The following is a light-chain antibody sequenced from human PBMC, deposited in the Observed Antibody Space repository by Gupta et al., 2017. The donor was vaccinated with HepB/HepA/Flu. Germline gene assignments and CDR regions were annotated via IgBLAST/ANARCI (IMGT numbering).Light chain of an antibody. CDR2: INN. Sequence: QSVLTQPPSASGPPGQRVTISCSGSSPNIRSNSVTWYQHLPGPAPKPLILINNQRPSGFPDRFSGSRSGTSASVSISRLQAEDEADYYCAAWDDSRNGWVFGGGTKLTVL. CDR3: AAWDDSRNGWV. J-gene: IGLJ3*02. V-gene: IGLV1-44*01. CDR1: SPNIRSNS.